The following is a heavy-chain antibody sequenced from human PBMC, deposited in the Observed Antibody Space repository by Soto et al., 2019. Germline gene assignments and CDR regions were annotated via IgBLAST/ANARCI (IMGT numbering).Heavy chain of an antibody. J-gene: IGHJ6*02. V-gene: IGHV1-69*01. D-gene: IGHD3-10*01. Sequence: QVQLVQSGAEVKKPGSSVTVSCKASGGTFSSYAISWVRQAPGQGLEWMGGIIPIFGTANYAQKFQGRVTITADESTSTAYMELSRLRSEDTAVYYCARTLTMVRGIYYYGMDVWGQGTTVTVSS. CDR3: ARTLTMVRGIYYYGMDV. CDR2: IIPIFGTA. CDR1: GGTFSSYA.